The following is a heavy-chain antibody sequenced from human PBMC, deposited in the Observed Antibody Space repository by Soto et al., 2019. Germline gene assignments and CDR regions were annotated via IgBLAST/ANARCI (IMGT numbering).Heavy chain of an antibody. CDR2: ITTHNGYT. Sequence: ASVKVSCKASGYTFPNNGIIWVRQAPGQGLEWMGWITTHNGYTNYAQTFQGRVTMTTDTSTSTAYMELRNLRSDDTAVYYCARDRATFAFDVWGQGTLVTVSS. CDR3: ARDRATFAFDV. D-gene: IGHD5-12*01. CDR1: GYTFPNNG. V-gene: IGHV1-18*01. J-gene: IGHJ3*01.